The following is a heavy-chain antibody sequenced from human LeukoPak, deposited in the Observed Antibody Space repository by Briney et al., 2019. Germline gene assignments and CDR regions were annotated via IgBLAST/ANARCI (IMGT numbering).Heavy chain of an antibody. Sequence: GGSLRLSCAASGFTFRDYWMHWVRQAPGKGLVWVSRLHSDGSNTTYADSVKGRFTISRDNAKNTLYLQMNSLRAEDTAVYYCARLSGYSSIDYRGQGALVTVSS. CDR3: ARLSGYSSIDY. J-gene: IGHJ4*02. V-gene: IGHV3-74*01. CDR2: LHSDGSNT. CDR1: GFTFRDYW. D-gene: IGHD6-13*01.